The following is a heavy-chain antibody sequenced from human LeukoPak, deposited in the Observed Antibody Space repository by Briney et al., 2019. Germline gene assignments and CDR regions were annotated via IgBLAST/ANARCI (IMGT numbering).Heavy chain of an antibody. CDR3: ARDVWSTVVVVTADFDY. CDR1: GYTFTGYY. V-gene: IGHV1-18*04. Sequence: GASVKVSCKASGYTFTGYYMHWVRQAPGQGLEWMGWISAYNGFTNYAPKFQGRVTLTTDTSTSTAYMVLGSLTSDDTAVYYCARDVWSTVVVVTADFDYWGQGTLVTVSS. J-gene: IGHJ4*02. D-gene: IGHD2-21*02. CDR2: ISAYNGFT.